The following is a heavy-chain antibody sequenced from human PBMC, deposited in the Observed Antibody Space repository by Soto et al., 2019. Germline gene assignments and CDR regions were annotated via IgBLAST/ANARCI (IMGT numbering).Heavy chain of an antibody. D-gene: IGHD3-10*01. Sequence: QVQLVESGGGVVQPGRSLRLSCAASGFTFNSYGMHWVRQAPGKGLEWVAVISYDGSNKYYADSVKGRFTISRDNSKNTLYLQMNSLRAEDTAVYYCVKDFQYGSGSYYFEYWGQGTLVTVSS. CDR1: GFTFNSYG. V-gene: IGHV3-30*18. J-gene: IGHJ4*02. CDR3: VKDFQYGSGSYYFEY. CDR2: ISYDGSNK.